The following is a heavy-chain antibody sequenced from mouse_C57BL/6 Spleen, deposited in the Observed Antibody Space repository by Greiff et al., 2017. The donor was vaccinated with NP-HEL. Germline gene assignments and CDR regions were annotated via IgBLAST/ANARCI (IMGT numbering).Heavy chain of an antibody. D-gene: IGHD3-1*01. V-gene: IGHV3-6*01. Sequence: DVKLQESGPGLVKPSQSLSLTCSVTGYSITSGYYWNWIRQFPGNKLEWMGYISYDGSNNYNPSLKNRISITRDTSKNQFFLKLNSVTTEDTATYYCARDRGPFDVWGTGTTVTVSS. CDR3: ARDRGPFDV. CDR1: GYSITSGYY. J-gene: IGHJ1*03. CDR2: ISYDGSN.